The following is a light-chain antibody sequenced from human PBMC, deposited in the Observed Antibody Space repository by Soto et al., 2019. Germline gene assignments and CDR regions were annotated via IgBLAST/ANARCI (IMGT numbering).Light chain of an antibody. V-gene: IGKV3-20*01. CDR1: QSVSSSY. J-gene: IGKJ1*01. CDR3: QKYNNGPPWT. CDR2: GAS. Sequence: EIVLTQSPGTLSLSPGERATLSCRASQSVSSSYLAWYQQKPGQAPRLLIYGASSRATGIPDRFSGSGSGTEFTLTISSLQSEDFAVYHCQKYNNGPPWTFGQGTKVDIK.